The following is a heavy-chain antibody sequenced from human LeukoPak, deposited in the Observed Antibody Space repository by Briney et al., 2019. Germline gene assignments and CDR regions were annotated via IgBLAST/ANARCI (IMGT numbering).Heavy chain of an antibody. V-gene: IGHV4-34*01. CDR2: INHSGST. CDR1: GGSFSGYY. CDR3: ARGPKWLRSNWFDP. J-gene: IGHJ5*02. Sequence: SETLSLTCAVYGGSFSGYYWSWIRQAPGEGLEWIGEINHSGSTNYNPSLKSRVTISVDTSKNQFSLKLSSVTAADTAVYYCARGPKWLRSNWFDPWGQGTLVTVSS. D-gene: IGHD5-12*01.